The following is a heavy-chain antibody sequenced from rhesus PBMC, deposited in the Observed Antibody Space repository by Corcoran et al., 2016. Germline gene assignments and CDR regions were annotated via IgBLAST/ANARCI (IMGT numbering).Heavy chain of an antibody. D-gene: IGHD2-39*01. V-gene: IGHV4-99*02. J-gene: IGHJ4*01. CDR1: GSSISSGYY. CDR3: ARAAYCSRGVCYADY. Sequence: QVQLQESGPGPVKPSETLSLTCAVSGSSISSGYYWGWIRQPPGTGLEYIGYIRSMAGINHLNPSLKSRGTISKDTSKNQFSRKLTAVTAADTAVYYWARAAYCSRGVCYADYWGQGVLVTVSS. CDR2: IRSMAGIN.